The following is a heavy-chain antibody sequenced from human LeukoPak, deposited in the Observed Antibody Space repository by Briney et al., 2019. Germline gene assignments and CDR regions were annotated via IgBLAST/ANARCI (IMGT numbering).Heavy chain of an antibody. V-gene: IGHV3-7*05. Sequence: GGSLRLSCAASGFSFSRYWMSWVRQAPGKGLEWVAIMSQDGSERYYVDSVKGRFTISRDNTKNSLYPQMNSLRAEDTAVYYCARAAAAGTVDYWGQGTLVSVFS. CDR2: MSQDGSER. CDR3: ARAAAAGTVDY. J-gene: IGHJ4*02. CDR1: GFSFSRYW. D-gene: IGHD6-13*01.